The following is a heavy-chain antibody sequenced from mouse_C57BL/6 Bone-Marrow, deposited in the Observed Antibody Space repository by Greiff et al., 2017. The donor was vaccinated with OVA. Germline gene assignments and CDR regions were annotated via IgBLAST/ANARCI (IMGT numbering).Heavy chain of an antibody. CDR1: GYTFTEYT. Sequence: VKLMESGAELVKPGASVKLSCKASGYTFTEYTIHWVKQRSGQGLEWIGWFYPGRGSIKYNEKFKDKATLTADKSSITVYMEPSRLTSEYSAVYFCARHEARAHDYTWFAYWGQGTLVTVSA. D-gene: IGHD2-4*01. J-gene: IGHJ3*01. CDR2: FYPGRGSI. CDR3: ARHEARAHDYTWFAY. V-gene: IGHV1-62-2*01.